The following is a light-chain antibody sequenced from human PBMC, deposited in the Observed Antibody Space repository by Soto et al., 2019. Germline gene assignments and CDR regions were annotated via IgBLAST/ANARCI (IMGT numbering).Light chain of an antibody. CDR3: QQYKTWPLT. V-gene: IGKV3-15*01. Sequence: ETVMTQSPATLSVPPGERATLSCRASQSVSSNLAWYQQKPGQAPRVLIYGASTRATGIPARFSGSGSGTEFTLTISSLQSEDFVVYYCQQYKTWPLTFGQGTKVEIK. CDR1: QSVSSN. CDR2: GAS. J-gene: IGKJ1*01.